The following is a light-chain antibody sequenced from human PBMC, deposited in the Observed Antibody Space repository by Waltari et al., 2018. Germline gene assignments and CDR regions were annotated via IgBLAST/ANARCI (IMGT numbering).Light chain of an antibody. Sequence: EIVLTQSPDFQSVTPKEKVTITCRASHNLGSTLHWYQQKPDQSPKLLIKYASQSIPGVPSRFSGSGSGTEFTLSITSLEAEDAAVYYCQQSTTLPLTFGGGTRVEIK. CDR2: YAS. CDR1: HNLGST. CDR3: QQSTTLPLT. V-gene: IGKV6D-21*02. J-gene: IGKJ4*01.